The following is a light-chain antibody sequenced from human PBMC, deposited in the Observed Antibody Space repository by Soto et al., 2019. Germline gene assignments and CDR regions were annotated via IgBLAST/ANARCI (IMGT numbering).Light chain of an antibody. CDR1: QSISNW. CDR3: QEYNSYWT. Sequence: DIQMTQSPSILSVSVGDRFTITCRASQSISNWLAWYQQKPGKAPKLLIYKASSLESGVPSRFSGSGSGTEFTLTISSLQPDDFGTYYCQEYNSYWTFGQGTKVDIK. CDR2: KAS. J-gene: IGKJ1*01. V-gene: IGKV1-5*03.